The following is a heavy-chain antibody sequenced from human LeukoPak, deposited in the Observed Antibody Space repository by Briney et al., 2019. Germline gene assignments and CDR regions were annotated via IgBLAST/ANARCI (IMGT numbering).Heavy chain of an antibody. CDR1: GFTFSSFV. CDR3: ARDVIVVPRSFSGDAFDI. Sequence: PGGSLRLSCAASGFTFSSFVMHWVRQAPGKGLEWVALIWYDDSNKYYADSVKGRFAISRDNSKDTLYLQMNSLRAEDTAVYYCARDVIVVPRSFSGDAFDIWGQGTMVTVSS. D-gene: IGHD1-26*01. J-gene: IGHJ3*02. V-gene: IGHV3-33*01. CDR2: IWYDDSNK.